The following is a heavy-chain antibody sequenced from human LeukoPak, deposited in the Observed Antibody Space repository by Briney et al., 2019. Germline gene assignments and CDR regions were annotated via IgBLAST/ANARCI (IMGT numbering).Heavy chain of an antibody. D-gene: IGHD3-10*01. Sequence: SETLSLTCSVSGGSITSHFWSWIRQPPGKGLEWIGYIHYSGSTNYNPSLKSRVTISPDTSKNQLFLKLNSVTAADTAVYYCARLVWLGESPGSWFDSWGQGTLVSVSS. V-gene: IGHV4-59*11. CDR3: ARLVWLGESPGSWFDS. J-gene: IGHJ5*01. CDR1: GGSITSHF. CDR2: IHYSGST.